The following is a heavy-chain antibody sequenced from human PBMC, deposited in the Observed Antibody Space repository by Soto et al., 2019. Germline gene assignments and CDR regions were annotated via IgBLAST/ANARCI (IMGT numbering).Heavy chain of an antibody. Sequence: PGGSLRISCAASGFSFGSYAMHWVRQAPGKWLEWVAVISYDGSNKYYADSVKGRFTISRDNSTNTLYLQMKSLKTEDTAVYYCVRATYFSDTSGYTRCFDYSGQGTLVTVSS. J-gene: IGHJ4*02. V-gene: IGHV3-30-3*01. CDR3: VRATYFSDTSGYTRCFDY. CDR2: ISYDGSNK. D-gene: IGHD3-22*01. CDR1: GFSFGSYA.